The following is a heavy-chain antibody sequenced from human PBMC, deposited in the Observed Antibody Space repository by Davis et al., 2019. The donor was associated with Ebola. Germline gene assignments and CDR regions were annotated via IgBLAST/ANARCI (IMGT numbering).Heavy chain of an antibody. Sequence: MPSETLSLTCTVSGGSISSYYWSWIRQPTGKGLEWIGYIYYSGSTNYNPSLKSRITISVDTSKNQFSLKLSSVTAADTAVYYCARGPYSGGFDYWGQGTLVTVSS. CDR2: IYYSGST. J-gene: IGHJ4*02. CDR1: GGSISSYY. CDR3: ARGPYSGGFDY. V-gene: IGHV4-59*01. D-gene: IGHD6-19*01.